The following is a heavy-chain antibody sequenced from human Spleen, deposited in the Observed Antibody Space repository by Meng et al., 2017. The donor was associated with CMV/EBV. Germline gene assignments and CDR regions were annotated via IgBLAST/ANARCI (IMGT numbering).Heavy chain of an antibody. V-gene: IGHV3-21*01. CDR1: GFTFSTYS. CDR3: ARDHLEVRGAAFDY. CDR2: ISSGSGYI. D-gene: IGHD3-10*01. Sequence: GESLKISCAASGFTFSTYSMSWVRQAPGKGLEWVSSISSGSGYIYSPDSLKGRFTISRDNAKNSLYLQMNSLRAEDTAIYYCARDHLEVRGAAFDYWGQGTLVTVSS. J-gene: IGHJ4*02.